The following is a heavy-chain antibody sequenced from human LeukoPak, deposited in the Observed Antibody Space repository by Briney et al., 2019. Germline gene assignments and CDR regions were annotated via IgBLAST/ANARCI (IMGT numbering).Heavy chain of an antibody. D-gene: IGHD4-17*01. J-gene: IGHJ5*02. CDR3: AKGARVTTRGWFDP. Sequence: GGSQRLSCAASGFTFRDYAMSWVRQAPGKGLEWVSVISGSGGSTYYADSVKGRFTISRDNSQNTLYLQMSSLRVDDTAIYYCAKGARVTTRGWFDPWGQGTLVTVSS. V-gene: IGHV3-23*01. CDR1: GFTFRDYA. CDR2: ISGSGGST.